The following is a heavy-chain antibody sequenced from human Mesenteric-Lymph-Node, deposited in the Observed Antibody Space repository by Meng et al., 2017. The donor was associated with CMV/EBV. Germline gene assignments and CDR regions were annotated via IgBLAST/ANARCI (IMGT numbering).Heavy chain of an antibody. J-gene: IGHJ4*02. CDR1: GFTFSSRG. CDR3: VKEGHRGWLQFTLDS. CDR2: IRYDGSDK. D-gene: IGHD5-24*01. V-gene: IGHV3-30*02. Sequence: GGSLRLSCVASGFTFSSRGMHWVRQAPGKGLEWVAFIRYDGSDKYYADSAKGRFTISRDDSKNTLYLQMYSLLPEDTSVYYCVKEGHRGWLQFTLDSWGQGTQVTVSS.